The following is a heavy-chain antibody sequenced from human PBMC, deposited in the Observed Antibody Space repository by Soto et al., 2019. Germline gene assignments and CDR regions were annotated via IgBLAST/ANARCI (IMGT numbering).Heavy chain of an antibody. Sequence: QVQLQESGPGLVKPSQTLSLTCTVSGGSISSGGYYWSWIRQHPGKGLEWIGYIYYSGSTYYNPSLKIRVTISVDTFKNQFSLKLSSVTAADTAVYYCARGRITMIVVVIDAFDIWGQGTMVTVSS. D-gene: IGHD3-22*01. CDR3: ARGRITMIVVVIDAFDI. CDR1: GGSISSGGYY. V-gene: IGHV4-31*03. J-gene: IGHJ3*02. CDR2: IYYSGST.